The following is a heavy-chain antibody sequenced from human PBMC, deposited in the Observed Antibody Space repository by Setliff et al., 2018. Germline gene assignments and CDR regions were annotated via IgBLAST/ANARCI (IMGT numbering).Heavy chain of an antibody. J-gene: IGHJ4*02. CDR1: GFSISSGYY. Sequence: SETLSLTCAVSGFSISSGYYWSWIRQPPGKGLEWIVNIHHSGKAYYNPSLKSRVTMSVDTAKNQFSLKLTSVTAADTAVYYCARTGTYRYFDYWGQGTRVTVSS. CDR3: ARTGTYRYFDY. V-gene: IGHV4-38-2*01. D-gene: IGHD1-1*01. CDR2: IHHSGKA.